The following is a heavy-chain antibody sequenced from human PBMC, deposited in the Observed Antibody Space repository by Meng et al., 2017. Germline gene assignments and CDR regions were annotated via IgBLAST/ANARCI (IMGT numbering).Heavy chain of an antibody. J-gene: IGHJ5*02. CDR1: GGTFSSYA. V-gene: IGHV1-69*06. CDR2: IIPIFGTA. CDR3: ARDKRPSSSWYGNWFDP. Sequence: GQRVQAWAEVKTPGAPGKVFCKASGGTFSSYAISWVRQAPGQGLEWMGGIIPIFGTANYAQKFQGRVTITADKSTSTAYMELSSLRSEDTAVYYCARDKRPSSSWYGNWFDPWGQGTLVTVSS. D-gene: IGHD6-13*01.